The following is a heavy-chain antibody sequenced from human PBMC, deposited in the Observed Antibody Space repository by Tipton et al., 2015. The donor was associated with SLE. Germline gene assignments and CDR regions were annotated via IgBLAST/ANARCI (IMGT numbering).Heavy chain of an antibody. Sequence: QVQLVQSGAEVKKPGASVKVSCKASGYTFTNYGIGWVRQAPGQGLEWMGWISGYNGDTYYEQKFQGRVSMTTDTSTSTAYMELRSLRSDDTAVYYCARDLRSGPWYFDFWGQGTLVTVSS. D-gene: IGHD3-3*01. CDR1: GYTFTNYG. CDR2: ISGYNGDT. CDR3: ARDLRSGPWYFDF. J-gene: IGHJ4*02. V-gene: IGHV1-18*01.